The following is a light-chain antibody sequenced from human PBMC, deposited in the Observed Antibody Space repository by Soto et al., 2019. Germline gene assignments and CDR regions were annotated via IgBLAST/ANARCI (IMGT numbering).Light chain of an antibody. CDR2: EVT. CDR1: ISDIGSLNY. Sequence: QSALTQPASVSGSPGQSVTISCTGTISDIGSLNYVTGYQQHPGEAPKVIIYEVTNRPSGVSNRFSGSKSGNTASLTISGLQAEDEADYYCSSYRASVTLVFGSGTKVTVL. J-gene: IGLJ1*01. V-gene: IGLV2-14*01. CDR3: SSYRASVTLV.